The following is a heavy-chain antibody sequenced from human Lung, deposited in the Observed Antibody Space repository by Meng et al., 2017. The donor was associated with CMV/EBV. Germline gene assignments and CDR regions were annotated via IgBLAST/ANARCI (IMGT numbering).Heavy chain of an antibody. J-gene: IGHJ6*02. Sequence: SXAASGFTFSSYSINWVRQAPGKGLEWVSSISSRSSYIYYADSVKGRFTISRDNAKNSLYLQMNSLRAEDTAVYYCARGPNDSRGYPSPNYYYYGLDVWGQGXTVTVSS. CDR1: GFTFSSYS. D-gene: IGHD3-22*01. V-gene: IGHV3-21*01. CDR2: ISSRSSYI. CDR3: ARGPNDSRGYPSPNYYYYGLDV.